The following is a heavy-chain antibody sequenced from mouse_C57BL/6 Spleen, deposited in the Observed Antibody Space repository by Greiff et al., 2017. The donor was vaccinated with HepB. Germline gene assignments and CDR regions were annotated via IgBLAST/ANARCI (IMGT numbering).Heavy chain of an antibody. CDR1: GYTFTDYN. J-gene: IGHJ2*01. CDR3: AREGQLRLDY. D-gene: IGHD3-2*02. CDR2: INPNNGGT. V-gene: IGHV1-22*01. Sequence: VQLKQSGPELVKPGASVKMSCKASGYTFTDYNMHWVKQSHGKSLEWIGYINPNNGGTSYNQKFKGKATLTVNKSSSTAYMELRSLTSEDSAVYYCAREGQLRLDYWGQGTTLTVSS.